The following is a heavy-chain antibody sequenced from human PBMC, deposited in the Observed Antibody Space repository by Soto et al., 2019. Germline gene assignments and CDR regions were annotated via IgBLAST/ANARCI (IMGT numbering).Heavy chain of an antibody. Sequence: GGYLRLSCAASAFTFSSYGMHWVRQAPGKGLEWVAVIWYDGSKEYYADSVKGRFTISRDNSKNTLFLQMNSLRAEDTSVYYCARDHCSGGSSYRFESWCQGALVIVSS. CDR3: ARDHCSGGSSYRFES. J-gene: IGHJ4*02. V-gene: IGHV3-33*01. CDR2: IWYDGSKE. CDR1: AFTFSSYG. D-gene: IGHD2-15*01.